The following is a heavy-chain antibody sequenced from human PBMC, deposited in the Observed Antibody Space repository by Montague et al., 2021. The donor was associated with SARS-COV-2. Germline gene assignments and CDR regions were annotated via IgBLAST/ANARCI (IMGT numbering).Heavy chain of an antibody. CDR2: MSHDANYE. Sequence: SLRLSCAASGFTFSTYAIHWVRQAPAKGLEWVAIMSHDANYEHYSYSFKVLFTITRDSSKNTLHLQMNSLTAEDTAVYYCAVQPRDSSAWHPFDHWGQGTLVTVSS. J-gene: IGHJ4*02. D-gene: IGHD6-19*01. CDR3: AVQPRDSSAWHPFDH. V-gene: IGHV3-33*01. CDR1: GFTFSTYA.